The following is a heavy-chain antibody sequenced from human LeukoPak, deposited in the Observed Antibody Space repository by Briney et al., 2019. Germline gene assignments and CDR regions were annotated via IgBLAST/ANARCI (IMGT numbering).Heavy chain of an antibody. Sequence: EASVKVSCKASGGTFSSYAISWVRQAPGQGLEWMGRIIPIFGTANYAQKFQGRVTITTDESTSTAYMELSSLRSEDTAVYYCARDPGGSCYGGCSEYFQHWGQGTLVTVSS. D-gene: IGHD2-15*01. J-gene: IGHJ1*01. V-gene: IGHV1-69*05. CDR1: GGTFSSYA. CDR2: IIPIFGTA. CDR3: ARDPGGSCYGGCSEYFQH.